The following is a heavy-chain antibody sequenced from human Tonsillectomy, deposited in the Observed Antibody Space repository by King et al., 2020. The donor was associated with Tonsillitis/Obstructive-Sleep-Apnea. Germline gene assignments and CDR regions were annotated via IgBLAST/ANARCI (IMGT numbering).Heavy chain of an antibody. CDR2: INTNTGNP. CDR1: GYTFTSYA. V-gene: IGHV7-4-1*02. D-gene: IGHD6-19*01. J-gene: IGHJ6*03. Sequence: VQLVESGSELKKPGASVKVSCKASGYTFTSYAMNWVRQAPGQGLEWMGWINTNTGNPTYAQSFTGRFVFSLDTSVSTAYLQISSLKAEDTAVYYCARDLSSGWWTHPWGYMDVWGKGTTVTVSS. CDR3: ARDLSSGWWTHPWGYMDV.